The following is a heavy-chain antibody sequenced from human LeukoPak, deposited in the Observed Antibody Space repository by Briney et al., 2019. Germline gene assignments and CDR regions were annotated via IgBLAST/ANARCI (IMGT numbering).Heavy chain of an antibody. CDR1: GGSISNYY. Sequence: SETLSLTCTVSGGSISNYYWSWIRQPPGKGLEWIGYIYYIGSTNYNPSLKSRVTISVDTSKNQFSLKLSSVTAADTAVYYCARTKYYYDSSGYPPPFDYWGQEPWSPSPQ. CDR2: IYYIGST. J-gene: IGHJ4*01. D-gene: IGHD3-22*01. CDR3: ARTKYYYDSSGYPPPFDY. V-gene: IGHV4-59*01.